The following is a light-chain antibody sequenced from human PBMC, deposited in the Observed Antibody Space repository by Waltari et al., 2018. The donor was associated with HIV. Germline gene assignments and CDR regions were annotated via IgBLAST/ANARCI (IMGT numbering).Light chain of an antibody. Sequence: IHLTQSPPSLSASLGAKVTIACRASQHIKTFLNWYQVRPGKAPRVLIYGVSSLSTGVPSRFTGDGSGTDFTLTINNLQPEDFASYFCQQTYSVSITFGPGTRLEI. V-gene: IGKV1-39*01. CDR1: QHIKTF. J-gene: IGKJ5*01. CDR2: GVS. CDR3: QQTYSVSIT.